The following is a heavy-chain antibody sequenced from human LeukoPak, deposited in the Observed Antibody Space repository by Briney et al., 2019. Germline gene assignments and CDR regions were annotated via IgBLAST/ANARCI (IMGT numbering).Heavy chain of an antibody. Sequence: ASVKVSCKASGYSFTSYDINWVRQATGQGLEWMGWMNPNSGDTGYAQKFQGRVTMTRNTSISTAYMELSSLRSEDTAVYYCARLGLAARPDYWGQGTLVTVSS. D-gene: IGHD6-6*01. J-gene: IGHJ4*02. CDR2: MNPNSGDT. CDR1: GYSFTSYD. V-gene: IGHV1-8*01. CDR3: ARLGLAARPDY.